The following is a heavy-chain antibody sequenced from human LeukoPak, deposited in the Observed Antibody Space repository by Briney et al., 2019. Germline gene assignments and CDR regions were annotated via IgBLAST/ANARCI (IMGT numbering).Heavy chain of an antibody. Sequence: PSETLSLTCTVSGGSISSSSYYWGWIRQPPGKGLEWIGEIYHSGSTNYNPSLKSRVTISVDKSKNQFSLKLSSVTAADTAVYYCARVSDSSSSDYWGQGTLVTVSS. CDR1: GGSISSSSYY. V-gene: IGHV4-39*07. CDR2: IYHSGST. D-gene: IGHD6-13*01. CDR3: ARVSDSSSSDY. J-gene: IGHJ4*02.